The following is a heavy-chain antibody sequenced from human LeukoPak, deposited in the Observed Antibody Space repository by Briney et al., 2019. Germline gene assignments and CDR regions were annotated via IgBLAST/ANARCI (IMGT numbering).Heavy chain of an antibody. J-gene: IGHJ6*03. CDR2: MKQDGSDK. V-gene: IGHV3-7*01. CDR1: GFTFSSYW. D-gene: IGHD6-13*01. Sequence: GGSLRLSCAAPGFTFSSYWMSSVRQAPGKGLERVANMKQDGSDKYYVDSVKGRFPISRDNANNSLYLQMNSLRAEDTAVYYCVKVKQQLVRLLGRDTTYYYNYYLDVWGKGTTVTVSS. CDR3: VKVKQQLVRLLGRDTTYYYNYYLDV.